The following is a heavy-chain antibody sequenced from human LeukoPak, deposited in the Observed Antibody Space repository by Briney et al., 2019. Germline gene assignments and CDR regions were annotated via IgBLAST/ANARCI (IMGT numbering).Heavy chain of an antibody. CDR2: IYYSGST. CDR3: SRVGELEPFDY. CDR1: AGSISSGGYY. Sequence: PSQTLSLTCTVSAGSISSGGYYWSWIRQHPGKGLEWIGYIYYSGSTYYNPSLKSRVTISVDTSKNQFSPKLSSVTAADTAVYYCSRVGELEPFDYWGQGTLVTVSS. J-gene: IGHJ4*02. D-gene: IGHD1-1*01. V-gene: IGHV4-31*03.